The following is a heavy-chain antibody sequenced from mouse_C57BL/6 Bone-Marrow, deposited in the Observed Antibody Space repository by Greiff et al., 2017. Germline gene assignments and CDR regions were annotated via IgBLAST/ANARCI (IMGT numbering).Heavy chain of an antibody. J-gene: IGHJ2*01. CDR2: ISDGGSYT. V-gene: IGHV5-4*01. Sequence: EVNLVESGGGLVKPGGSLKLSCAASGFTFSSYAMSWVRQTPEKRLEWVATISDGGSYTYYPDNVKGRFTISRDNTKNNLYLQMSHLKSEDTAMYYCAREGYYGSSHYWGQGTTLTVSS. CDR1: GFTFSSYA. D-gene: IGHD1-1*01. CDR3: AREGYYGSSHY.